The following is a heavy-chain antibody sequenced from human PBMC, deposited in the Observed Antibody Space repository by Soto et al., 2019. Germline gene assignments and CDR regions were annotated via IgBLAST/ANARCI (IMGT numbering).Heavy chain of an antibody. CDR2: INHSGST. J-gene: IGHJ4*02. D-gene: IGHD3-9*01. CDR1: GGSFSGYY. CDR3: ARGSRMIVTTYFEYFDY. V-gene: IGHV4-34*01. Sequence: ETLSLTCAVYGGSFSGYYWSWIRQPPGKGLEWIGEINHSGSTNYNPSLKSRVTISVDTSKNQFSLKLSSVTAADTAVYYCARGSRMIVTTYFEYFDYWGQGTLVTVSS.